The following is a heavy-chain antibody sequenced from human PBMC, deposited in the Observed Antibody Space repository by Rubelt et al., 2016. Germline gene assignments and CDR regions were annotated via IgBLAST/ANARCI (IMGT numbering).Heavy chain of an antibody. D-gene: IGHD4-23*01. V-gene: IGHV4-31*03. CDR2: TSYSGSP. CDR1: GGSTSSGGYY. CDR3: ARAASSYGGNPLFDN. Sequence: QVQLQESGPGLVKPPQTLSLPCPVPGGSTSSGGYYWSWIRRHQGKGLEGMGYTSYSGSPYSTPSLKIRVTIPADPTKNRLSLRLSSVTAADTAVYYCARAASSYGGNPLFDNWGQGTLVTVSS. J-gene: IGHJ4*02.